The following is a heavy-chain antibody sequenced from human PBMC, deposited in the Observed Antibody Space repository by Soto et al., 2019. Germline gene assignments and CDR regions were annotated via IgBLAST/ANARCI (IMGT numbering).Heavy chain of an antibody. J-gene: IGHJ4*02. V-gene: IGHV1-8*01. Sequence: QVQLVQSGAEVKKPGASVKVSCQASGYTFTTCDIHWVRQATGQGLEWVGWMNPYTGNAGYAQKFQGRVTMTRNTTITAAYMELSSLAYAHTAVYSCARRKERSGPHYFYSWGQGPLVTVSS. CDR1: GYTFTTCD. CDR3: ARRKERSGPHYFYS. D-gene: IGHD6-25*01. CDR2: MNPYTGNA.